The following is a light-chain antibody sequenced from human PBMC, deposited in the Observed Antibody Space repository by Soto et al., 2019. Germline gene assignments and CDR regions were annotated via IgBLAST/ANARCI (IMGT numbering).Light chain of an antibody. CDR2: GAS. CDR1: QSVSSNY. V-gene: IGKV3-20*01. J-gene: IGKJ1*01. Sequence: PQSPATLSLSPGDRATLSCRASQSVSSNYFAWYQQKPRQAPRLLIYGASSRASGTPDSFSGSGSGTDFTLTINRLEPEDFAVYYCQQYGRSPWTFGQGTKVDIK. CDR3: QQYGRSPWT.